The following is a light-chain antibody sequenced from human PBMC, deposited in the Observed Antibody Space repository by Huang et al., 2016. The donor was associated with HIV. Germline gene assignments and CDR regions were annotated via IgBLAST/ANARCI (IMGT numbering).Light chain of an antibody. CDR1: QNIGKS. V-gene: IGKV1-39*01. CDR2: NSS. Sequence: DIQMTQSPPSLSASVGDRVTFTCRADQNIGKSLNWYQQKPGKSPKLLVYNSSTLESGVPSRFSGSGSGSRFTLHITKLKPEDFATYYCQQSFTVPRTFG. J-gene: IGKJ1*01. CDR3: QQSFTVPRT.